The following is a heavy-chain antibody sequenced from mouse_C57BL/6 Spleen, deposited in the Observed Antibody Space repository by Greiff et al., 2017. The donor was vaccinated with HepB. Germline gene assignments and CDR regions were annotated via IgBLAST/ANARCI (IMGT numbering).Heavy chain of an antibody. CDR3: ARSSSDGHYYAMDY. V-gene: IGHV5-17*01. J-gene: IGHJ4*01. D-gene: IGHD1-1*01. Sequence: EVKLVESGGGLVKPGGSLKLSCAASGFTFSDYGMHWVRQAPEKGLEWVAYISSGSSTIYYADTVKGRFTISRDNAKNTLYLQMTSLRSEDTAMYYCARSSSDGHYYAMDYWGQGTSVTVSS. CDR1: GFTFSDYG. CDR2: ISSGSSTI.